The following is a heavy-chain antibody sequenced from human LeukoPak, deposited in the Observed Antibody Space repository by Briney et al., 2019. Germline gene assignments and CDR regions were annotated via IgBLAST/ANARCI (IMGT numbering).Heavy chain of an antibody. CDR1: GFVFDEYA. V-gene: IGHV3-9*01. CDR2: ISWNRATI. J-gene: IGHJ3*01. D-gene: IGHD3-10*01. Sequence: GGSLRLSCAASGFVFDEYAMHWVRQVPGKGLEWVSGISWNRATIGYADSVQGRFTTSRDNAKNSLYLQISSLRPEDTALYYCAKPMEGNYYGWERNSPFDAFEVWGLGTMVTVSS. CDR3: AKPMEGNYYGWERNSPFDAFEV.